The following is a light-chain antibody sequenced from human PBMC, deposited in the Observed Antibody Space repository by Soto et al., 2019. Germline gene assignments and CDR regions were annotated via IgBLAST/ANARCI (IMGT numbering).Light chain of an antibody. CDR1: HPISNY. V-gene: IGKV1-39*01. J-gene: IGKJ5*01. CDR3: QQTYATPIT. Sequence: DIPMPQSPSSLSASVGDRVTITCRASHPISNYLNWYQHRPGKAPKLLIYGASTLQSWVPSRFSGSESGTDFPLTITSLQPEECATYYCQQTYATPITVGQGTRLEIK. CDR2: GAS.